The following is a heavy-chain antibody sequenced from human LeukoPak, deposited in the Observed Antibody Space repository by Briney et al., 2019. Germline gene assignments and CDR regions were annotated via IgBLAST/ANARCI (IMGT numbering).Heavy chain of an antibody. D-gene: IGHD4-17*01. Sequence: GGSLRLSCAASGFIFSNYAMSWVRQAPGKGLEWVANIKQDGSEKYYVDSVKGRFTISRDNAKDSLYLQMNSLRAEDTAVYYCAREIYGDYWGVWFDPWGQGTLVTVSS. CDR1: GFIFSNYA. J-gene: IGHJ5*02. CDR3: AREIYGDYWGVWFDP. V-gene: IGHV3-7*01. CDR2: IKQDGSEK.